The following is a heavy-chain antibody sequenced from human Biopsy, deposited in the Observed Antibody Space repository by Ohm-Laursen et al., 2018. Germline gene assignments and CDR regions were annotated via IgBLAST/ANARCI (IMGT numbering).Heavy chain of an antibody. CDR3: ARATNSTGWPYYYFYGMDV. V-gene: IGHV4-59*01. CDR1: GGSISSDY. Sequence: PSQTLSLTCTVSGGSISSDYWSWIRQTPGKGLEWIGYIYYSGSTNYNPSLKSRVTISVDTSKNQFSLRLNSVTAAGTAVYYCARATNSTGWPYYYFYGMDVWGQGTTVTVSS. D-gene: IGHD2/OR15-2a*01. CDR2: IYYSGST. J-gene: IGHJ6*02.